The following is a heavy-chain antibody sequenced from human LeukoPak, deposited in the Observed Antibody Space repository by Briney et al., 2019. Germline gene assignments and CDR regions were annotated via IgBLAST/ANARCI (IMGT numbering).Heavy chain of an antibody. CDR2: ISTSGRAT. D-gene: IGHD5/OR15-5a*01. Sequence: GGSLSLSCAASGFAFNTYAMTWVRQAPEKGLQWVSTISTSGRATYYADSVEGRFTISRDNSKNTLYLQMNSLRADDTAVYYCAKARGSSVYEPFDYWGQGTQVTVSP. CDR1: GFAFNTYA. V-gene: IGHV3-23*01. J-gene: IGHJ4*02. CDR3: AKARGSSVYEPFDY.